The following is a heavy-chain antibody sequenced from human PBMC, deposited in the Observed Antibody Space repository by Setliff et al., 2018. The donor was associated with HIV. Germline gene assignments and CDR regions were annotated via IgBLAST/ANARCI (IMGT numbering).Heavy chain of an antibody. Sequence: SETLSLTCTVSGGSISSTNYFWGWIRQPPGKGLEWIGTIYYHGSTYYNPSLKSRVTISIDTSMNQFSLQLTSVTAADTAVYYCVNPSGAMGDFDSWGQGTLVTVSS. D-gene: IGHD3-16*01. J-gene: IGHJ4*02. CDR1: GGSISSTNYF. CDR2: IYYHGST. V-gene: IGHV4-39*01. CDR3: VNPSGAMGDFDS.